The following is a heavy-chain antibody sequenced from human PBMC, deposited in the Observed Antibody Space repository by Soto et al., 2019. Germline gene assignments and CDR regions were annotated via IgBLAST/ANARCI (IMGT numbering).Heavy chain of an antibody. CDR2: IFDRGST. D-gene: IGHD2-8*01. J-gene: IGHJ2*01. CDR1: GGSISGGVHS. Sequence: QVQLQESGPGLVKPSETLSLTCTVSGGSISGGVHSWSWIRQPPGKGLEWIGHIFDRGSTYYNQSLKSRLTISVDTSKNQFSLRLSSVTAADTAVYYCAREIMPLTNDWYFDLWGRGTLVTVSS. V-gene: IGHV4-30-4*01. CDR3: AREIMPLTNDWYFDL.